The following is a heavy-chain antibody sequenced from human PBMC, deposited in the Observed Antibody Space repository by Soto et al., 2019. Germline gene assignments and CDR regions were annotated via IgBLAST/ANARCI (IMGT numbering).Heavy chain of an antibody. CDR1: GFTFSSYA. CDR3: ARDPGYCSGGSCHTFDY. V-gene: IGHV3-30-3*01. Sequence: GGSLRLSCAASGFTFSSYAMHWVRQAPGKGLEWVAVISYDGSNKYYADSVKGRFTISRDNSKNTLYLQMNSLRAEDTAVYYCARDPGYCSGGSCHTFDYWGQGTLVTVSS. CDR2: ISYDGSNK. J-gene: IGHJ4*02. D-gene: IGHD2-15*01.